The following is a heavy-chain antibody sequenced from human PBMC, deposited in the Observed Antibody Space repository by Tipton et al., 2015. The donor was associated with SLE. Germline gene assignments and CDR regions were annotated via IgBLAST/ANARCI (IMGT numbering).Heavy chain of an antibody. Sequence: SLRFSCAASGFTFSSYSMNWVRQAPGKGLEWVSSISSSSSYIYYADSVKGRFTISRDNAKNSLYLQMNSLRAEDTAVYYCAVGYCSGGSCYYDAFDIWGQGTMVTVSS. D-gene: IGHD2-15*01. CDR2: ISSSSSYI. CDR1: GFTFSSYS. CDR3: AVGYCSGGSCYYDAFDI. J-gene: IGHJ3*02. V-gene: IGHV3-21*01.